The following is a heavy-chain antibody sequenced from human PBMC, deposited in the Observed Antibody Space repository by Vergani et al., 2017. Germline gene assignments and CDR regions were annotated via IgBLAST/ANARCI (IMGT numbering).Heavy chain of an antibody. D-gene: IGHD1-1*01. CDR3: VRVKGSNWNDHLYDI. CDR2: IRSKAYGQAT. J-gene: IGHJ3*02. Sequence: EVQLVESGGDLVQPGRSLRLSCTASGFTFCYYAMDWFRQAPGQGLEWVGGIRSKAYGQATIYAASVKGRFTISRDDSKSYLYLQMNSLQTEDTALYYCVRVKGSNWNDHLYDIWGQGTLVTVSS. V-gene: IGHV3-49*03. CDR1: GFTFCYYA.